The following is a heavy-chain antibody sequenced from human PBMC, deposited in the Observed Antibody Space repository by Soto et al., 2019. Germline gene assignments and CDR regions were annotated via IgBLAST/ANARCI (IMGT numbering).Heavy chain of an antibody. CDR3: ARSQVSSTSLEIYYYYYYGMDV. CDR1: GGTFSSYA. V-gene: IGHV1-69*01. D-gene: IGHD2-2*01. CDR2: IIPISGTT. J-gene: IGHJ6*02. Sequence: QVQLVQSGAEVKKPGSSVKVYCKASGGTFSSYAISWVRQAPGQGLEWMGGIIPISGTTNYAQKFQGRVTITADESTSTAYMELSSLRSEDTAVYYCARSQVSSTSLEIYYYYYYGMDVWGQGTTVTVSS.